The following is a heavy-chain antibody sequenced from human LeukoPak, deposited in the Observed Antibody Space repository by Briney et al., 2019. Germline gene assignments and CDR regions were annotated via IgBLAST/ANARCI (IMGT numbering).Heavy chain of an antibody. Sequence: SQTLSLTCAISGDSVSSNGAAWNWIRQSPSRGLEWLGRTYYRSKWYNDYAVTVQSRITINPDTSKNHFSLQLNSVTPEDTAVYYCTRVSLEAGFNWFDPWGQGTLVTVSS. CDR1: GDSVSSNGAA. CDR2: TYYRSKWYN. CDR3: TRVSLEAGFNWFDP. V-gene: IGHV6-1*01. J-gene: IGHJ5*02. D-gene: IGHD6-19*01.